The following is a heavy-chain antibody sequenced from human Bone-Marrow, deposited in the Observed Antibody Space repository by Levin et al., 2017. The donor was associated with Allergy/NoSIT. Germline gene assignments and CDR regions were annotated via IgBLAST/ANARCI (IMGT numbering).Heavy chain of an antibody. Sequence: GESLKISCAASGFTFSSYGMHWVRQAPGKGLEWVAVIWYDGSNKYYADSVKGRFTISRDNSKNTLYLQMNSLRAEDTAVYYCARDTPERRSGYYGMDVWGQGTTVTVSS. D-gene: IGHD1-1*01. CDR2: IWYDGSNK. J-gene: IGHJ6*02. V-gene: IGHV3-33*01. CDR3: ARDTPERRSGYYGMDV. CDR1: GFTFSSYG.